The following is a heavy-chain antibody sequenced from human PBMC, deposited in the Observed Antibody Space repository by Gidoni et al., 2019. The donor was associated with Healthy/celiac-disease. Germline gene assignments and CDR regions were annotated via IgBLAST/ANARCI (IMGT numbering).Heavy chain of an antibody. CDR2: IYTSGST. V-gene: IGHV4-61*02. CDR3: ARDRMGYCSSTSCYTENWFDP. J-gene: IGHJ5*02. Sequence: QVQLQESGPGLVKPSQTLSLTCTVSGGSISSGSYYWSWIRQPAGKGLEWIGRIYTSGSTNYNPSLKSRVTISVDTSKNQFSLKLSSVTAADTAVYYCARDRMGYCSSTSCYTENWFDPWGQGTLVTVSS. D-gene: IGHD2-2*02. CDR1: GGSISSGSYY.